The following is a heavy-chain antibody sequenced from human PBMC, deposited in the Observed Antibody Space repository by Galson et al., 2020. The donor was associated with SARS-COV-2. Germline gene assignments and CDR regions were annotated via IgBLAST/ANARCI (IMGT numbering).Heavy chain of an antibody. Sequence: SETLSLTCTVSGGSINSGTFYWRWTRQRPGKGLEWLGYIFNSGTYYNPSLKSRLTISLATTKNQFSLNLSSVTAADTAVYYCARDLLGIHYGYFHLWGRGTLVTVSS. D-gene: IGHD7-27*01. CDR1: GGSINSGTFY. J-gene: IGHJ2*01. CDR3: ARDLLGIHYGYFHL. CDR2: IFNSGT. V-gene: IGHV4-31*03.